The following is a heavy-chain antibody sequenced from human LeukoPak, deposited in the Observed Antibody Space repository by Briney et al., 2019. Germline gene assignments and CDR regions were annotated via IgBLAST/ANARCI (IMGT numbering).Heavy chain of an antibody. J-gene: IGHJ4*02. Sequence: SETLSLTCTASGGSISSYYWSWIRQPPGKGLEWIGYIYYSGSTNYNPSLKSRVTISVDTSKNQFSLKLSSVTAADTAVYYCARGGGYDFWSGYFAQDYFDYWGQGTLVTVSS. V-gene: IGHV4-59*01. D-gene: IGHD3-3*01. CDR1: GGSISSYY. CDR3: ARGGGYDFWSGYFAQDYFDY. CDR2: IYYSGST.